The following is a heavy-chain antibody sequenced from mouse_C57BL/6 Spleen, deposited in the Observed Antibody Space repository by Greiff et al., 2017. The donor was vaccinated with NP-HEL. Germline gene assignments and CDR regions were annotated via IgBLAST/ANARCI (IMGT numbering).Heavy chain of an antibody. V-gene: IGHV1-4*01. CDR2: INPSSGYT. CDR3: AMPNWDVGYFDV. Sequence: QVQLQQSGAELARPGASVKMSCKASGYTFTSYTMHWVKQRPGQGLEWIGYINPSSGYTKYNQKFKDKATLTADKSSSTAYMQLSSLTSEDSAVYYCAMPNWDVGYFDVWGTGTTVTVSS. CDR1: GYTFTSYT. D-gene: IGHD4-1*02. J-gene: IGHJ1*03.